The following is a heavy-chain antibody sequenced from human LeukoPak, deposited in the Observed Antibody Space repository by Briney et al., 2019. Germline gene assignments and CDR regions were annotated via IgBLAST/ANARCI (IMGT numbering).Heavy chain of an antibody. J-gene: IGHJ6*03. CDR3: ARVNRDGYNLLIKRHYSYMDV. Sequence: PSETLSLTCAVYGGSFSGYYWSWIRQPPGKGLEWIGEINYSRSTNYNPSLKSRVTISVDTSKNQFSLKLSSVTAADTAVYYCARVNRDGYNLLIKRHYSYMDVWGKGTTVTVSS. V-gene: IGHV4-34*01. CDR2: INYSRST. CDR1: GGSFSGYY. D-gene: IGHD5-24*01.